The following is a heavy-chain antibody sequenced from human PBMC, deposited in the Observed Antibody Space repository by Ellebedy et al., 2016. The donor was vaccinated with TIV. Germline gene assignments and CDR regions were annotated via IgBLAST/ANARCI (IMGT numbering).Heavy chain of an antibody. Sequence: SETLSLTCTVSGGSISGYYWSWIRQPPGKGLEWIRYIYYSGSTDYNSSLKSRVTISVDTSKNQFSLNLSSVTAADTAVYYCAKLANWYFDLWGRGTLATVSS. V-gene: IGHV4-59*01. D-gene: IGHD1-7*01. CDR1: GGSISGYY. J-gene: IGHJ2*01. CDR2: IYYSGST. CDR3: AKLANWYFDL.